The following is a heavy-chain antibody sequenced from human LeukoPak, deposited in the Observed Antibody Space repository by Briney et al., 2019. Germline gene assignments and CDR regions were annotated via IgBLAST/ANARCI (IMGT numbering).Heavy chain of an antibody. CDR1: GFTFSSYS. Sequence: GGSLRLSCAASGFTFSSYSMNWVRQAPGKGLEWVSLISGTGGSTYYADSVKGRFTISRDNSKNTLYLQMNSLRAEDTAVYYCAKDHGNYIPAIDYWGQGTLVTVSS. V-gene: IGHV3-23*01. CDR2: ISGTGGST. J-gene: IGHJ4*01. D-gene: IGHD1-7*01. CDR3: AKDHGNYIPAIDY.